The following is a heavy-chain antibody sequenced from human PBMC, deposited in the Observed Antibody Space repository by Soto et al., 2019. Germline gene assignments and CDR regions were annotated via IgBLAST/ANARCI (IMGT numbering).Heavy chain of an antibody. J-gene: IGHJ6*02. CDR1: GWTFSSYA. V-gene: IGHV1-69*13. D-gene: IGHD2-2*01. Sequence: SVKVSCKACGWTFSSYAISWVRQAPGQGLEWMGGIIPIFGTANYAQKFQGRVTITADESTSTAYMELSSLRSEDTAVYYCASNVRTIVVVTLYYYGMDVWGQGTTVTVSS. CDR3: ASNVRTIVVVTLYYYGMDV. CDR2: IIPIFGTA.